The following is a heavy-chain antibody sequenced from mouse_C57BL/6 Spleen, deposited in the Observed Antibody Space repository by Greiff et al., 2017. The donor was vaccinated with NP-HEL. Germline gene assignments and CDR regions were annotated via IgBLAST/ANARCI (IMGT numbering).Heavy chain of an antibody. D-gene: IGHD2-5*01. J-gene: IGHJ2*01. CDR1: GYTFTSYW. V-gene: IGHV1-52*01. CDR3: ARFAYYSKDY. Sequence: VQLQQSGAELVRPGSSVKLSCKASGYTFTSYWMHWVKQRPIQGLEWIGNIDPSDSETHYNQKFKDKATLTVDKSSSTAYMQLSSLTSEDSAVYYCARFAYYSKDYWGQGTTLTVSS. CDR2: IDPSDSET.